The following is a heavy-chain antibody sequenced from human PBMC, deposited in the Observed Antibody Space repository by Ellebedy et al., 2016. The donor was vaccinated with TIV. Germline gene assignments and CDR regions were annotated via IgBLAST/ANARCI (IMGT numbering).Heavy chain of an antibody. J-gene: IGHJ4*02. V-gene: IGHV1-69*13. D-gene: IGHD2-2*01. CDR3: ARDFYCSSTSCYSDGYY. Sequence: AASVKVSCKSSGGTFSSYAIAWVRQAPGQGLEWMGGIIPIFGTIKYAQKFQGRVTITADESTSTMYMELSSLRSEDTAVYYCARDFYCSSTSCYSDGYYWGQGTLVTVSS. CDR1: GGTFSSYA. CDR2: IIPIFGTI.